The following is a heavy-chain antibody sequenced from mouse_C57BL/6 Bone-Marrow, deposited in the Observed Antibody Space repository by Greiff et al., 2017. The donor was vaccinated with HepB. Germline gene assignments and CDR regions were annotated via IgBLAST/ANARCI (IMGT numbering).Heavy chain of an antibody. CDR2: IDPEDGET. J-gene: IGHJ4*01. D-gene: IGHD2-1*01. CDR1: GFNITDYY. CDR3: ARACPNGNLGVYCAVDY. Sequence: EVQLQQSGAELVKPGASVKLSCTASGFNITDYYMHWVKQRTEQGLEWIGRIDPEDGETKYAPKFQGKATITADTSSNTAYLQLSSLTAEDTAVYYGARACPNGNLGVYCAVDYWGQGTSVTVSS. V-gene: IGHV14-2*01.